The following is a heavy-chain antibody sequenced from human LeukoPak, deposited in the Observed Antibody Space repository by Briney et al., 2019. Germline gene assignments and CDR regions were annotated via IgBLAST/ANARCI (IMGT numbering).Heavy chain of an antibody. CDR1: GGSFSGYY. D-gene: IGHD2-2*02. CDR3: ARGRYCSSTSCYRIYYYYMDV. V-gene: IGHV4-34*01. J-gene: IGHJ6*03. Sequence: SETLSLTCAVYGGSFSGYYWSWIRQPPGKGLEWIGEINHSGSTNYNPSLKSRVTISVDTSKNQFSLKLSSVTAADTAVYYCARGRYCSSTSCYRIYYYYMDVWGKGTTVTVSS. CDR2: INHSGST.